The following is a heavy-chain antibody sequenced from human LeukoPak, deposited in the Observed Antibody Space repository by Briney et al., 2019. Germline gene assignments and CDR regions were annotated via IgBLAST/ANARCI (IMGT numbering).Heavy chain of an antibody. CDR1: GYTLTELS. D-gene: IGHD1-26*01. V-gene: IGHV1-24*01. CDR3: ATDRIVGATAAFDI. Sequence: ASVKVSCKVSGYTLTELSMHWVRQAPGKGLEWMGGFDPEDGETIYAQKFQGRVTMTEDTSTDTAYMELSSLGSEDTAVYYCATDRIVGATAAFDIWGQGTMVTVSS. CDR2: FDPEDGET. J-gene: IGHJ3*02.